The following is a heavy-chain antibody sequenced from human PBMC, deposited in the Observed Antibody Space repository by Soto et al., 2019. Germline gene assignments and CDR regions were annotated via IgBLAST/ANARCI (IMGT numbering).Heavy chain of an antibody. CDR3: ARDATFCLDC. CDR1: GFTFGTYA. D-gene: IGHD3-16*01. CDR2: INRDGGER. J-gene: IGHJ4*02. Sequence: PGGSLRLSCAASGFTFGTYAMAWVRQAPGKGLEWVANINRDGGERYHADSVRGRFTIFRDNSENSLYLQMNRLRAEDTAVYYCARDATFCLDCWGRGNLVTVSS. V-gene: IGHV3-7*01.